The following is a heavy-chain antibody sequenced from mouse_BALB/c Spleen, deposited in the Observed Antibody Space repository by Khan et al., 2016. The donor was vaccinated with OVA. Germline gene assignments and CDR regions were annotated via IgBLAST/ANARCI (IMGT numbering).Heavy chain of an antibody. CDR1: SDSITTGF. CDR2: ITNSGNI. J-gene: IGHJ4*01. CDR3: GRSYGSWAMDY. V-gene: IGHV3-8*02. D-gene: IGHD1-1*01. Sequence: EVKLLESGPSLVKPSQTLSLSCSVTSDSITTGFWNWIRKFPGNKFEYLGYITNSGNIYYNPSLKSGIFITRDKSKSQYSLHLNSVTTEDTATIYCGRSYGSWAMDYWGQGTSVTVSS.